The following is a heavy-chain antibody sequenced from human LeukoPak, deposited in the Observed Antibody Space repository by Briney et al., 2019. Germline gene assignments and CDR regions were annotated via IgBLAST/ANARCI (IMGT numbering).Heavy chain of an antibody. CDR1: GFTFSSYW. Sequence: GGSLRLSCAASGFTFSSYWMYWVRQAPGKGLVWVSRINSDGSSTSYADSVKGRFTISRDNAKNTLYLQMNSLRAEDTAVYYCARGKLLRNYYYGMDVWGQGTTVTVSS. CDR3: ARGKLLRNYYYGMDV. J-gene: IGHJ6*02. V-gene: IGHV3-74*01. D-gene: IGHD2-15*01. CDR2: INSDGSST.